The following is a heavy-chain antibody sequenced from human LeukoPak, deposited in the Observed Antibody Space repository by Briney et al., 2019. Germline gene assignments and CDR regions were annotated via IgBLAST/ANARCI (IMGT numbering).Heavy chain of an antibody. CDR2: IIPILGIA. D-gene: IGHD2-2*02. Sequence: SVKVSCKASGGTFSSYAITWVRQAPGQGLEWMGRIIPILGIANYAQKFQGRVTITADKSTSTAYMELSSLRSEDTAVYYCARDRSREYQLLYGWFDPWGQGTLVTVSS. CDR3: ARDRSREYQLLYGWFDP. J-gene: IGHJ5*02. V-gene: IGHV1-69*04. CDR1: GGTFSSYA.